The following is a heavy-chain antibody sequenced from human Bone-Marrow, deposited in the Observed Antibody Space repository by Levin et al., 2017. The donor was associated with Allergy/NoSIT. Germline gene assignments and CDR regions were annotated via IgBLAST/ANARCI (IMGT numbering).Heavy chain of an antibody. D-gene: IGHD5-12*01. V-gene: IGHV2-5*02. CDR2: IYWDDDK. J-gene: IGHJ4*02. CDR1: GFSLSTSGVG. Sequence: SGPTLVKPTQTLTLTCTFSGFSLSTSGVGVGWIRQPPGKALEWLALIYWDDDKRYSPSLKSRLTITKDTSKNQVVLTMTNMDPVDTATYYCAHTQGRGYSGDDPFDYWGQGTLVTVSS. CDR3: AHTQGRGYSGDDPFDY.